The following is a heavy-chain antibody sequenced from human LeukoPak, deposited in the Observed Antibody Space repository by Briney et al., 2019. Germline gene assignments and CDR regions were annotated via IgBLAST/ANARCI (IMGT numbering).Heavy chain of an antibody. V-gene: IGHV3-74*01. CDR2: INGDGSNT. CDR1: GFTFSNYW. CDR3: TRSAFCSSGTCYAGTWFDP. J-gene: IGHJ5*02. Sequence: PGGSLRLSSEASGFTFSNYWMHWVRQAPGKGLVWVSRINGDGSNTVYADSVKGRFSISRDNAKNTLYLQMSSLRAEDTAVYYCTRSAFCSSGTCYAGTWFDPWGQGTLVTVST. D-gene: IGHD2-2*01.